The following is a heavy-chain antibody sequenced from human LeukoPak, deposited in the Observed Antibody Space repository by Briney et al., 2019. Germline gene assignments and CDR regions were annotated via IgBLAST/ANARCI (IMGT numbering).Heavy chain of an antibody. CDR1: GFTFSSYA. CDR3: ARDTPGPYIAAAGTWDYYYGMDV. V-gene: IGHV3-30-3*01. Sequence: GGSLRLSCAASGFTFSSYAMHWVRQAPGKGLEWVAVISYDGSNKYYADSVKGRFTISRDNSKNTLYLQMNSLRAEDTAVYYCARDTPGPYIAAAGTWDYYYGMDVWGQGTTVTVSS. J-gene: IGHJ6*02. D-gene: IGHD6-13*01. CDR2: ISYDGSNK.